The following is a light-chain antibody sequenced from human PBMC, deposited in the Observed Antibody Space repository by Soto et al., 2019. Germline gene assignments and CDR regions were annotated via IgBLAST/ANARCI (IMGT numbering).Light chain of an antibody. Sequence: EIVLTQSPATLSLSPGERATLSCRASQSVSSYLAWYQQKPGQAPRLLIYDASNRATGIPARFSGSGSGTDVTVTIFSLEPEDFAVYYCQQRSNWPPWTFGQGTKVEIK. CDR1: QSVSSY. V-gene: IGKV3-11*01. J-gene: IGKJ1*01. CDR3: QQRSNWPPWT. CDR2: DAS.